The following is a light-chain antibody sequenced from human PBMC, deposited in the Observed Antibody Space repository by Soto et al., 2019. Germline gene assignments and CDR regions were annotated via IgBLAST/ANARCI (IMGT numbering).Light chain of an antibody. CDR2: GNT. CDR3: QSYDTSLSGYV. Sequence: QAVVTQPTSVSGAPGQRVTISCTGSRSNLGARYEVHWYQHLPGTAPKLLIYGNTNRPSGVPDRFSGSKSGTSASLAITGLQAEDEADYYCQSYDTSLSGYVFGTGTKLTVL. V-gene: IGLV1-40*01. CDR1: RSNLGARYE. J-gene: IGLJ1*01.